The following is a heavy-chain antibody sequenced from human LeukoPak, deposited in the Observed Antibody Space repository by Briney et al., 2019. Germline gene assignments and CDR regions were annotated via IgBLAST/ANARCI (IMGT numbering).Heavy chain of an antibody. CDR1: GFTFSSYW. CDR2: IKQDGSEK. V-gene: IGHV3-7*01. Sequence: QAGGSLRLSCAASGFTFSSYWMNWVRQAPGKGLEWVVNIKQDGSEKYYVDSVKGRFTISRDNAKNSLYLQMNSLRAEDTAVYYCARDGVVVKYIGYWGQGTLVTVSS. D-gene: IGHD3-22*01. J-gene: IGHJ4*02. CDR3: ARDGVVVKYIGY.